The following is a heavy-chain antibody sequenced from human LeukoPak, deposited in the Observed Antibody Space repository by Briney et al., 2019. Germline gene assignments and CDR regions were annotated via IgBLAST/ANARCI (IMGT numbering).Heavy chain of an antibody. J-gene: IGHJ3*02. CDR2: ISSSSSYI. CDR3: ARDSGMPAGDAFDI. D-gene: IGHD2-2*01. V-gene: IGHV3-21*01. CDR1: GFTFSSYS. Sequence: GGSLRLSCAASGFTFSSYSMNWVRQAPGKGLEWVSSISSSSSYIYYADSVKGRFTISRDNAKDSLYLQMNSLRAEDTAVYYCARDSGMPAGDAFDIWGQGTMVTVSS.